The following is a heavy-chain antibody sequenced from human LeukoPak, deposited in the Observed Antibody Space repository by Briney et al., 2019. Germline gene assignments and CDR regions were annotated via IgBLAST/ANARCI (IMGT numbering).Heavy chain of an antibody. CDR1: GGSISSGDYY. J-gene: IGHJ4*02. D-gene: IGHD2-15*01. V-gene: IGHV4-30-4*01. CDR3: ARGYCSGGSCYSREPFDY. Sequence: SQTLSLTCTDSGGSISSGDYYWSWIRQPPGKGLEWIGYIYYSGSTYYNPSLKSRVTISVDTSKNQFSLKLSSVTAADTAVYYCARGYCSGGSCYSREPFDYWGQGTLVTVSS. CDR2: IYYSGST.